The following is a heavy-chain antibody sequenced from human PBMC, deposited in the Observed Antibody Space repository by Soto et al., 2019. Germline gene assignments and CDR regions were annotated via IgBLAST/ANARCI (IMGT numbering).Heavy chain of an antibody. CDR3: AHRSRRESCRGGRCYYFDY. Sequence: QITLKESGPTLVNPTQALALTCTFSGFSLSTSGVGVGWIRQPPGKAPEWLAFVYWDEDKRYSPSMKSRLTITQDTSRNRVVLTIAHMDPVDTATYYCAHRSRRESCRGGRCYYFDYWGQGTLVTVSA. J-gene: IGHJ4*02. V-gene: IGHV2-5*02. D-gene: IGHD2-15*01. CDR2: VYWDEDK. CDR1: GFSLSTSGVG.